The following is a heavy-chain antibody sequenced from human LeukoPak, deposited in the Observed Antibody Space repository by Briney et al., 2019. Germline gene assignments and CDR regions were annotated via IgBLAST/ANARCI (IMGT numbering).Heavy chain of an antibody. CDR1: GFTFSSYD. D-gene: IGHD6-13*01. CDR3: AKQRIAAAATPHAQLL. J-gene: IGHJ4*02. CDR2: ISGSGGST. V-gene: IGHV3-23*01. Sequence: GGSLRLSCAASGFTFSSYDMSWVRQAPGKGLEWVSAISGSGGSTYYADSVKGRFTISRDNSKNTLYLQMNSLRAEDTAVYYCAKQRIAAAATPHAQLLGGQGTLVSVSS.